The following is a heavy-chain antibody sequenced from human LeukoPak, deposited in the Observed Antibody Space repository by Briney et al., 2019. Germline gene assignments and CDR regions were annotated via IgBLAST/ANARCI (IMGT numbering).Heavy chain of an antibody. Sequence: SETLSLTCAVYGGSFSSYYWSWIRQPPGKGLEWIGYIYYSGSTNYNPSLKSRVTISVDTSKNQFSLKLSSVTAADTAVYYCARDLRGVDKINWFDPWGQGTLVTVSS. V-gene: IGHV4-59*01. D-gene: IGHD5-12*01. CDR3: ARDLRGVDKINWFDP. CDR2: IYYSGST. J-gene: IGHJ5*02. CDR1: GGSFSSYY.